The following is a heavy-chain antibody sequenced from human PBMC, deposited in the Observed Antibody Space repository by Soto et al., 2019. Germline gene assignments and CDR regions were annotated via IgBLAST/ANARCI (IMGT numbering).Heavy chain of an antibody. Sequence: AASAKVSCKASGYTFTSYDINWVRQATGQGLEWMGWMNPNSGNTGYAQKFQGRVTMTRNTSISTAYMELSSLRSEDTAVYYCARGTHDSGYDFDYWGQGTLVTVSS. D-gene: IGHD5-12*01. CDR1: GYTFTSYD. J-gene: IGHJ4*02. CDR3: ARGTHDSGYDFDY. CDR2: MNPNSGNT. V-gene: IGHV1-8*01.